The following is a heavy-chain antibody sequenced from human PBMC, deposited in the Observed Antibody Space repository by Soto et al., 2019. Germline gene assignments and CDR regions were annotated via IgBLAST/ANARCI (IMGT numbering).Heavy chain of an antibody. Sequence: QVQLVESGGGVFQPGTSLRLSCAASGFTISTHGMHWVRQAPGKGLEWVANIWYDGSNRFYADSVKGRFTISKDNSKNTLYLQMSSMRAEDTAVYYWAAATTWNFHFHYWGQGTQVTVSS. V-gene: IGHV3-33*01. CDR3: AAATTWNFHFHY. D-gene: IGHD1-7*01. J-gene: IGHJ4*02. CDR2: IWYDGSNR. CDR1: GFTISTHG.